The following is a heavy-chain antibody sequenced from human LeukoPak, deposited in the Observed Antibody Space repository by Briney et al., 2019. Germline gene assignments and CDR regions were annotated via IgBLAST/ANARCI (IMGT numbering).Heavy chain of an antibody. J-gene: IGHJ4*02. V-gene: IGHV4-39*01. CDR1: GGSISSSSYY. Sequence: TSETLSLTCTVSGGSISSSSYYWGWIRQPPGKGLEWIGSIYYSGSTYYNPSLKSRLTISVDTSKNQFSLNLTSVTAADTAVYYCARRDSYGDYDAYDYWGQGTLVTVSS. CDR2: IYYSGST. CDR3: ARRDSYGDYDAYDY. D-gene: IGHD4-17*01.